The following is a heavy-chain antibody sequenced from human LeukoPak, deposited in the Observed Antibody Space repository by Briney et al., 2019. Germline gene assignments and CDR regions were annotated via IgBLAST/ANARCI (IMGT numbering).Heavy chain of an antibody. CDR3: AKDKCGGDCYSVFDY. V-gene: IGHV3-30*04. D-gene: IGHD2-21*02. Sequence: SCKVSRFTFTGSAVHWVRQAPGKGLEWVAVISYDGSNKYYADSVKGRFTISRDNSKNTLYLQMNSLRAEDTAVYYCAKDKCGGDCYSVFDYWGQGTLVTVSS. CDR1: RFTFTGSA. J-gene: IGHJ4*02. CDR2: ISYDGSNK.